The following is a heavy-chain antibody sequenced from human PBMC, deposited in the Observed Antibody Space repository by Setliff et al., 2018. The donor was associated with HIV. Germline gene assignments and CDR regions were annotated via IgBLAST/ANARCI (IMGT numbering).Heavy chain of an antibody. D-gene: IGHD6-13*01. CDR1: GFTFSNAW. J-gene: IGHJ5*02. CDR2: IKSKTDGGTT. V-gene: IGHV3-15*01. CDR3: TAALQQQVVRWFDP. Sequence: GGSLRLSCAAPGFTFSNAWMSWVRQAPGKGLEWVGRIKSKTDGGTTDYAAPVKGRFTISRDDSKNTLYLQMNSLKTEDTAVYYCTAALQQQVVRWFDPWGQGTLVTVSS.